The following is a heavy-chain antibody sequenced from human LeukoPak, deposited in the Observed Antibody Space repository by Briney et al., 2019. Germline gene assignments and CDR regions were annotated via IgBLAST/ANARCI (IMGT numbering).Heavy chain of an antibody. D-gene: IGHD2/OR15-2a*01. CDR2: ITSSSSHI. CDR1: GFTFSTYS. Sequence: GGSLRLSCAASGFTFSTYSMNWVRQAPGKGLEWVSSITSSSSHIYYADSVKGRFTISRDNAKNSLYLQMNSLTADDTALYYCASLSTSPSIGDYWGQGTLVTVSS. J-gene: IGHJ4*02. CDR3: ASLSTSPSIGDY. V-gene: IGHV3-21*01.